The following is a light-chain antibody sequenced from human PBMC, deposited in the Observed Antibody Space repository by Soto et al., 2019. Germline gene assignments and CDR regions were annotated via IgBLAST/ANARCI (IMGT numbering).Light chain of an antibody. J-gene: IGKJ4*01. CDR2: DAS. CDR3: QQYNDWLT. CDR1: QSIYSD. Sequence: EIVMTQSPATLSVSPGEGATLSCRASQSIYSDLAWYQQKPGQAPRLLIYDASTRAPGIPARVSGSGSGTEFTLTISSLQSEDFALYYCQQYNDWLTFGGGTKVEI. V-gene: IGKV3-15*01.